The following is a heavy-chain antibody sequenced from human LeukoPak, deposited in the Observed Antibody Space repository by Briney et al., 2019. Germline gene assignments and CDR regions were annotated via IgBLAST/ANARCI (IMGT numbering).Heavy chain of an antibody. Sequence: GGSLRLSCVASGFTFTSDAMNWVRQAPGKGLEWVSSTVSRGTTQYADSVKGRFTVSRDASKNTLYLQMNSLRADDTAVYYCAKCSTSAYTTGWCNWIDPWGQGTLVTVSS. CDR3: AKCSTSAYTTGWCNWIDP. J-gene: IGHJ5*02. D-gene: IGHD6-19*01. V-gene: IGHV3-23*01. CDR2: TVSRGTT. CDR1: GFTFTSDA.